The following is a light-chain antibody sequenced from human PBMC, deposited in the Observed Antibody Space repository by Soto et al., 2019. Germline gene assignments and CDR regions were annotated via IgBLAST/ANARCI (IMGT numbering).Light chain of an antibody. Sequence: EIVMTQSPITLSVSPGETATLSCRASQNIGKNLAWYQQNPGRPPRLLIYGASTRATGIPARFSGSGSGTGFTLTISSLQSEDFAVYYCQPFHNWPLNFGGGTKVEMK. J-gene: IGKJ4*01. CDR1: QNIGKN. V-gene: IGKV3-15*01. CDR2: GAS. CDR3: QPFHNWPLN.